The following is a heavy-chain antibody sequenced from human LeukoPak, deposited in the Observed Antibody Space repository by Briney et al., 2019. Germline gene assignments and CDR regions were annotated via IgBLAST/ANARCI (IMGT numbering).Heavy chain of an antibody. V-gene: IGHV3-74*01. J-gene: IGHJ4*02. CDR1: GFRFSSYA. Sequence: GGSLRLSCAASGFRFSSYAMSWVRQAPGKGLVWVSRIDTDGSNTAYADSVKGRFTISRDNAKNTLYLQMNSLRAEDTAVYYCTRGGTTLDYWGQGTLVTVSS. CDR3: TRGGTTLDY. CDR2: IDTDGSNT. D-gene: IGHD1-7*01.